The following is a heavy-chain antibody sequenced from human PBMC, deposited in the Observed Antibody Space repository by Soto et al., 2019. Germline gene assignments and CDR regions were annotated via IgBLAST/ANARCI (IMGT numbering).Heavy chain of an antibody. D-gene: IGHD1-26*01. CDR3: ARDSRSPSGRYRYGMDV. CDR2: ISAYNGNT. J-gene: IGHJ6*02. CDR1: GYTFTSYG. V-gene: IGHV1-18*01. Sequence: ASVKVSCKASGYTFTSYGISWVRQAPGQGLEWMGWISAYNGNTNYAQKLQGRVTMTTDTSTSTAYMELRSLRSDDTAVYYCARDSRSPSGRYRYGMDVWGQGTTVTVSS.